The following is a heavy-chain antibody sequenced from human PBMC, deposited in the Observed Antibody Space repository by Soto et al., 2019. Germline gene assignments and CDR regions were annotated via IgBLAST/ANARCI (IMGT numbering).Heavy chain of an antibody. V-gene: IGHV3-7*01. CDR1: GFTFSSYW. CDR3: ARGGLVVVITTYAFDI. D-gene: IGHD3-22*01. J-gene: IGHJ3*02. Sequence: EVQLVESGGGLVQPGGSLRLSCAASGFTFSSYWMSWVRQAPGKGLEWVANIKQDGSEKYYVDSVKGRFTISRDNAKNSLYLQMNSLRAEDTAVYYCARGGLVVVITTYAFDIWGQGTMVTVSS. CDR2: IKQDGSEK.